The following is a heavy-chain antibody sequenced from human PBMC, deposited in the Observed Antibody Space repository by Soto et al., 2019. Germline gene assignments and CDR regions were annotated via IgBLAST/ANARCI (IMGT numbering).Heavy chain of an antibody. J-gene: IGHJ4*02. CDR3: VRVGRLGGY. D-gene: IGHD3-16*01. CDR1: GFTFSSYW. Sequence: LRLSCTASGFTFSSYWRSWVRQAPGKGLGWVANIKEDGSGKYYVDSVKGRFSISRDNARNSLYLQMNSLRVEDTAVYYCVRVGRLGGYWGQGALVTVSS. CDR2: IKEDGSGK. V-gene: IGHV3-7*03.